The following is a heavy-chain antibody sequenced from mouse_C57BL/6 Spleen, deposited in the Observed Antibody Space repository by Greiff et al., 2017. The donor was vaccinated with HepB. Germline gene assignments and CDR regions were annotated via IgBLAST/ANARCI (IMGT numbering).Heavy chain of an antibody. J-gene: IGHJ2*01. D-gene: IGHD1-1*02. V-gene: IGHV1-82*01. CDR2: IYPGDGDT. CDR3: ARSEVGDYFDY. CDR1: GYAFSSSW. Sequence: VQLQESGPELVKPGASVKISCKASGYAFSSSWMNWVKQRPGKGLEWIGRIYPGDGDTNYNGKFKGKATLTADKSSSTAYMQLSSLTSEDSAVYFCARSEVGDYFDYWGQGTTLTVSS.